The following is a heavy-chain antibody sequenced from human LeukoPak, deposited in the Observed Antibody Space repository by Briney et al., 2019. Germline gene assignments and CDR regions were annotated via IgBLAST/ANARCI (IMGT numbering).Heavy chain of an antibody. Sequence: PSETLSLTCTVSGGSISSSSYYWGWIRQPPGKGLEWIGSIYYSGSTYYNPSLKSRVTISVDTSKNQFSLKLSSVTAADTAVYYCARLVTYDYVWGSYRTNWFDPCGQGTLVTVSS. CDR1: GGSISSSSYY. D-gene: IGHD3-16*02. J-gene: IGHJ5*02. CDR2: IYYSGST. V-gene: IGHV4-39*01. CDR3: ARLVTYDYVWGSYRTNWFDP.